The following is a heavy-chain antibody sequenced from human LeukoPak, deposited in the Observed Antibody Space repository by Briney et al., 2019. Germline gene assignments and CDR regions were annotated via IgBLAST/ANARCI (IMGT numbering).Heavy chain of an antibody. V-gene: IGHV3-21*01. D-gene: IGHD3-22*01. CDR1: GFTFSSYS. CDR2: ISSSSSYI. J-gene: IGHJ4*02. CDR3: ARDTYYYDSSGYYPPDY. Sequence: GGSLRLSCAASGFTFSSYSMNWVRQAPGKGLEWVSSISSSSSYIYYADSVKGRFTISRDNAKNSLYLQMNSLRAEDTAVYYCARDTYYYDSSGYYPPDYWGQRTLVTVSS.